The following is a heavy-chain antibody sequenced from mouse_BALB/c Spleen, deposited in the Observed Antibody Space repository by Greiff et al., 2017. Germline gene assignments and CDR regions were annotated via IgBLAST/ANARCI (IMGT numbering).Heavy chain of an antibody. CDR2: ISSGSSTI. J-gene: IGHJ4*01. CDR1: GFTFSSFG. CDR3: ARSDYDYAMDY. D-gene: IGHD2-4*01. Sequence: EVKLVESGGGLVQPGGSRKLSCAASGFTFSSFGMHWVRQAPEKGLEWVAYISSGSSTIYYADTVKGRFTISRDNPKNTLFLQMTSLRSEDTAMYYCARSDYDYAMDYWGQGTSVTVSS. V-gene: IGHV5-17*02.